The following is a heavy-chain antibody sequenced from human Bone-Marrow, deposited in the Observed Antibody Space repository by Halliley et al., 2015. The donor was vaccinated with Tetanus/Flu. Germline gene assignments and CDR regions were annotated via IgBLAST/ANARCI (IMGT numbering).Heavy chain of an antibody. CDR2: VGDDGTST. V-gene: IGHV3-74*01. Sequence: GLGGGARVGDDGTSTSYADSVKGRFTISRDNAKNMVYLQMSSLRAEDTAVYYCARVERWFDPWGQGTLVTVSS. CDR3: ARVERWFDP. J-gene: IGHJ5*02.